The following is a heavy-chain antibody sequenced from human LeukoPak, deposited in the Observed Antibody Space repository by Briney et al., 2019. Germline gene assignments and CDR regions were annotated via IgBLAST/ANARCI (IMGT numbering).Heavy chain of an antibody. J-gene: IGHJ6*03. D-gene: IGHD3-16*02. V-gene: IGHV1-18*01. CDR3: ARAYDYVWGSYRYPYYYYMDV. CDR2: ISAYNGNT. Sequence: ASVKVSCKASGYTFTSYGISWVRQAPGQGLEWMGWISAYNGNTNYAQKLQGRVTMTTDTSTSTAYMELRSLRSDDTAVYYCARAYDYVWGSYRYPYYYYMDVWGKGTTVTVSS. CDR1: GYTFTSYG.